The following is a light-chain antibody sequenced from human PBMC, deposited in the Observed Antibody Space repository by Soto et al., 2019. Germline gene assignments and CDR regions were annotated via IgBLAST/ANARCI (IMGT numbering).Light chain of an antibody. CDR2: GAS. CDR1: QSVTNSF. CDR3: QQYVCSRWS. J-gene: IGKJ1*01. Sequence: EIVLAQSPGTLSLSPGERATLSCRASQSVTNSFLAWYQQKPGQAPRLLIYGASRRATGIPDGFTGRGSGTDFTLTFSSLETEDLAVYYCQQYVCSRWSFGQGTTVEI. V-gene: IGKV3-20*01.